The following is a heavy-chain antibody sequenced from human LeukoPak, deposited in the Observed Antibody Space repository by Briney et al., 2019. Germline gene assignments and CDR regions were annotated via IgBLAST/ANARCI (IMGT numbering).Heavy chain of an antibody. CDR2: ISPSGGGT. V-gene: IGHV1-46*01. J-gene: IGHJ4*02. CDR1: GYTFTTFY. D-gene: IGHD3-22*01. Sequence: ASVKVSCTASGYTFTTFYMQWVRQAPGQGLAWMGIISPSGGGTTYAQEFQGRVTMTSDTSTSTVYMELSSLRSEDTAVYYCARDPHRDSRGYPFDYWGQGTLVTVSS. CDR3: ARDPHRDSRGYPFDY.